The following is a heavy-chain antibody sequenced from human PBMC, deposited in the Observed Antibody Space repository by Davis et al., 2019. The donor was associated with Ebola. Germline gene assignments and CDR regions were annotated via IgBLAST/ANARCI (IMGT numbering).Heavy chain of an antibody. CDR2: INHSGST. V-gene: IGHV4-34*01. D-gene: IGHD6-6*01. CDR1: GGSFSGYY. J-gene: IGHJ4*02. Sequence: PSETLSLTCAVYGGSFSGYYWSWIRQPPGKGLEWIGEINHSGSTNYNPSLKSRVTMSVDTSKNQFSLKLSSVTAADTAVYYCARRRGAARRGNYFDYWGQGTLVTVSS. CDR3: ARRRGAARRGNYFDY.